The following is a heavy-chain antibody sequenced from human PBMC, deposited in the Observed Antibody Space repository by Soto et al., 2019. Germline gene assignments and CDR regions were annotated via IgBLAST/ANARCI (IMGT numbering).Heavy chain of an antibody. Sequence: SETLSLTCAVSSGSISSYNWWSWVRQPPGKGLEWIGEIYRSGSTNYNPSLKSRVTVSLDKSKNQFSLNLGSVTAADTAVYFCAIGVVVAAYWGQGTLVTVSS. J-gene: IGHJ4*02. CDR3: AIGVVVAAY. V-gene: IGHV4-4*02. CDR1: SGSISSYNW. D-gene: IGHD2-15*01. CDR2: IYRSGST.